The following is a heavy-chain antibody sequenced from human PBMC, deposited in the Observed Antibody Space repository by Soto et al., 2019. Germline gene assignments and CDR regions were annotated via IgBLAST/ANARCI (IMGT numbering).Heavy chain of an antibody. D-gene: IGHD3-10*01. CDR2: VHHSWGS. V-gene: IGHV4-59*08. CDR1: GGSISSYY. J-gene: IGHJ6*02. CDR3: ARQGFGPLHGLVDV. Sequence: QVQLQESGPGLVKPSETLSLSCTVSGGSISSYYWSWFRQSPGKRMEWIGYVHHSWGSSYNPSLQGRVAISLDTSKSQFSLKVTSVTATDTAVYYCARQGFGPLHGLVDVWGQGTTVIVSS.